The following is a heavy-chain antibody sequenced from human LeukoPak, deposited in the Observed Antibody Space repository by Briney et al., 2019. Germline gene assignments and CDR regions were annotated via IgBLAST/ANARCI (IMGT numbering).Heavy chain of an antibody. D-gene: IGHD4-17*01. J-gene: IGHJ3*01. CDR1: GGTITTHY. V-gene: IGHV4-59*11. Sequence: SETLSLTCSISGGTITTHYWTWIRQPPGKGLEWIGYVLYSGITNYNPSLRGRITISVDTSQNQFSLSLRSVTAADTAVYYCARDLTTVTKGFDLWGQGTMVTVSS. CDR2: VLYSGIT. CDR3: ARDLTTVTKGFDL.